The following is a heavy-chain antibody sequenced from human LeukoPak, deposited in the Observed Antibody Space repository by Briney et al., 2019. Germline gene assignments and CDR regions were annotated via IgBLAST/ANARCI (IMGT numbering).Heavy chain of an antibody. CDR1: GGSISSYY. Sequence: SETLSLTCTVSGGSISSYYWSWIRQPPGKGLEWIGYIYYSGSTNYNPSLKSRVTISVDKSKNQFSLKLSSVTAADTAVYYCARDAAMVRGEESDWFDPWGQGTLVTVSS. CDR3: ARDAAMVRGEESDWFDP. J-gene: IGHJ5*02. V-gene: IGHV4-59*12. D-gene: IGHD3-10*01. CDR2: IYYSGST.